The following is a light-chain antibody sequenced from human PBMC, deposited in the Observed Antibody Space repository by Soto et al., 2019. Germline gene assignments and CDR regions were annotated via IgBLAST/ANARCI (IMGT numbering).Light chain of an antibody. CDR1: QSISSN. CDR3: QHYNTSPQT. Sequence: EIVMTQSKATVSVSPWERATLSCRASQSISSNLAWYQQKPGQAPRLLIYDASSRATGVPDRFSGSGSGTDFTLTISGLEPEDFAVYYCQHYNTSPQTFGQ. J-gene: IGKJ1*01. CDR2: DAS. V-gene: IGKV3D-15*01.